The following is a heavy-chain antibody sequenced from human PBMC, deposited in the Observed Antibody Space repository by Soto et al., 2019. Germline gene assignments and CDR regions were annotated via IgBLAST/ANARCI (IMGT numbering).Heavy chain of an antibody. V-gene: IGHV3-48*03. CDR2: ISSSGSTI. J-gene: IGHJ4*02. D-gene: IGHD6-13*01. CDR1: GFTFSSYE. CDR3: EAALDY. Sequence: GGSLRLSCAASGFTFSSYEMNWVRQAAWKGLEWVSHISSSGSTIYYADSVKGRFTISTDNAKNSLYLQMNSLRAEDTAVYYCEAALDYWGQGPLVTVSS.